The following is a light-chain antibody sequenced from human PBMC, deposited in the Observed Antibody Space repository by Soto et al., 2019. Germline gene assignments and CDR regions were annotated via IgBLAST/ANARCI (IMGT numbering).Light chain of an antibody. Sequence: QSALTQPASVSGSPGQSITISCTGTSSDVCGVNYVSWYQQHPGKAPKLMIYEVSNRPSGVSNRFSGSKSGNTASLTISGLQAEDEAHYFCTSYTRSSTYVVFGGGTKLTVL. J-gene: IGLJ2*01. CDR3: TSYTRSSTYVV. CDR1: SSDVCGVNY. V-gene: IGLV2-14*01. CDR2: EVS.